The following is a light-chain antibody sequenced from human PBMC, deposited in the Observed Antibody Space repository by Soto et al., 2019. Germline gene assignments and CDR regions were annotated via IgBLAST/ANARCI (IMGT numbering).Light chain of an antibody. Sequence: EIVLTQSPATLSVSPGERATLSCRASQSISSLLAWYQQKPGQAPRLLIYSASTRATGTPARFSGSGSGADFTLTISSLQSEDFAVYYCQQYYDWPITFGQGTRLEIK. V-gene: IGKV3-15*01. CDR1: QSISSL. J-gene: IGKJ5*01. CDR3: QQYYDWPIT. CDR2: SAS.